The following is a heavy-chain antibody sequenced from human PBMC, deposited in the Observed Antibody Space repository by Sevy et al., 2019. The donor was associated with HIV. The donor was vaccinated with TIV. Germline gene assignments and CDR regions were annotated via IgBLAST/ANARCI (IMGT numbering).Heavy chain of an antibody. CDR1: GFTFSSYG. J-gene: IGHJ4*02. CDR2: ISNDGSNK. V-gene: IGHV3-30*03. D-gene: IGHD3-22*01. CDR3: ARSTSSSPKHYYDSGGSQGYFDY. Sequence: GGSLRLSCAASGFTFSSYGMHWVRQAPGKGLEWVAVISNDGSNKYYADSVKGRFTIARDNSKNTRYLQMNSLRAEDTAVFYCARSTSSSPKHYYDSGGSQGYFDYWGQGTLVTVSS.